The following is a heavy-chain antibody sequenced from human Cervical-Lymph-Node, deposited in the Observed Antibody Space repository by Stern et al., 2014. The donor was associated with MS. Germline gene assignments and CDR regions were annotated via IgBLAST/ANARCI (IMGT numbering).Heavy chain of an antibody. CDR2: ISRGGSNI. V-gene: IGHV3-11*01. CDR1: GFTFSDYF. CDR3: ARCNVPRKAYSMDV. D-gene: IGHD2/OR15-2a*01. J-gene: IGHJ6*02. Sequence: QVQLVESGGGLVKPGGALRLSCGASGFTFSDYFMSWIRQAPGKGLEWDAYISRGGSNIHSADSVKGRFTISRDNANSSLYLQMHSLRAEDTAVYYCARCNVPRKAYSMDVWGQGTTVTVSS.